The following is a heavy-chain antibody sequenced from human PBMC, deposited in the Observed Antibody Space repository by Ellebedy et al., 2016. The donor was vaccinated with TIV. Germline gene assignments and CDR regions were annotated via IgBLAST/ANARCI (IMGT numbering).Heavy chain of an antibody. CDR2: ISGSGGNT. Sequence: GGSLRLSCAASGFTVDSNYMSWVRQAPGKGLQWVSAISGSGGNTFYADSVKGRFTISRANSKNTLYLQMNRLRAEDTAVYYCARERDGWYYDGWGQGTQVTVSS. CDR3: ARERDGWYYDG. J-gene: IGHJ4*02. CDR1: GFTVDSNY. D-gene: IGHD5-24*01. V-gene: IGHV3-23*01.